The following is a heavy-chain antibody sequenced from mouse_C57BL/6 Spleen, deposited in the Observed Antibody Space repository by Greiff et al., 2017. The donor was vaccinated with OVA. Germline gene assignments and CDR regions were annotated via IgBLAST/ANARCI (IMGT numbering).Heavy chain of an antibody. V-gene: IGHV14-2*01. D-gene: IGHD1-1*01. J-gene: IGHJ2*01. CDR3: ARAYGSSYGYFDY. CDR1: GFNIKDYY. CDR2: IDPEDGET. Sequence: EVQVVESGAELVKPGASVKLSCTASGFNIKDYYMHWVKQRTEQGLEWIGRIDPEDGETKYAPKFQGKATITADTSSNTAYLQLSSLTSEDTAVYYCARAYGSSYGYFDYWGQGTTLTVSS.